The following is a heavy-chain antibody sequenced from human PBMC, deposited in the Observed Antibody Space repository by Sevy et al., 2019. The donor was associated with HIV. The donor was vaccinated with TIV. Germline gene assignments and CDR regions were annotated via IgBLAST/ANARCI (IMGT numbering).Heavy chain of an antibody. CDR1: GFTFSGYT. J-gene: IGHJ3*02. V-gene: IGHV3-30-3*01. D-gene: IGHD2-2*01. CDR2: ISFDGSNK. Sequence: GGSLRLSCAASGFTFSGYTLHWVRQAPGKGLEWVAVISFDGSNKYYVDSVKGRFTISRDNSKNTLYLQMNSLRPDDTAVYYCARGGWDIVVVPAAFDIWGQGTMVTVSS. CDR3: ARGGWDIVVVPAAFDI.